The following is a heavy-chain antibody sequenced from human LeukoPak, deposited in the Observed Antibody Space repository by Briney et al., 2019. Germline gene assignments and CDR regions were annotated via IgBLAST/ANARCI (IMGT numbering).Heavy chain of an antibody. J-gene: IGHJ3*01. D-gene: IGHD2-8*01. V-gene: IGHV4-30-2*01. Sequence: PSQTLSLTCAVSGGSFSCGSYSWSLIRQPPGKGLEWIGYMHHSGGTYYNPSLKSRVTISVDKSKNQFSLELSSVTAADTAVYYCAKHGVSPDAFDVWGQGTMVTVSS. CDR1: GGSFSCGSYS. CDR2: MHHSGGT. CDR3: AKHGVSPDAFDV.